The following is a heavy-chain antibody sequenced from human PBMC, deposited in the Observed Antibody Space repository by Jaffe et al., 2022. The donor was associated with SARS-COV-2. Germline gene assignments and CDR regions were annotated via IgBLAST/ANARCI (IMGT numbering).Heavy chain of an antibody. V-gene: IGHV3-21*04. CDR2: ISSSSKYI. CDR1: EFIFSDFS. D-gene: IGHD3-16*01. Sequence: EVQLVESGGGLVKPGGSLRLSCTASEFIFSDFSINWVRQAPGKGLEWVALISSSSKYIYYADSVKGRFTISRDNANNFVFLQMSSLRADDTAVYYCASDSDGLGKWGWIDTWGQGTPVTVSS. J-gene: IGHJ5*02. CDR3: ASDSDGLGKWGWIDT.